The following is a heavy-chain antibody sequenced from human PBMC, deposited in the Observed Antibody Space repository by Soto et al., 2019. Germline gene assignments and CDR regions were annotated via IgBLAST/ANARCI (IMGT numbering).Heavy chain of an antibody. V-gene: IGHV3-9*01. J-gene: IGHJ6*02. CDR3: AKEGPRVSRGYYYYGMDV. Sequence: PGGSLRLSCAASGFTFDDYAMHWVRQAPGKGLEWVSGISWNSGSIGYADSVKGRFTISRDNAKNSLYLQMNSLRAEDTALYYCAKEGPRVSRGYYYYGMDVWGQGTTVTVSS. D-gene: IGHD6-13*01. CDR1: GFTFDDYA. CDR2: ISWNSGSI.